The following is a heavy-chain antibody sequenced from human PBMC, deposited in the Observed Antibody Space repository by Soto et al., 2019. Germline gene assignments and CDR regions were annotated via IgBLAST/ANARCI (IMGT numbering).Heavy chain of an antibody. J-gene: IGHJ4*02. CDR1: GDSVSSNSAA. V-gene: IGHV6-1*01. CDR3: ARESTMVRGVINPLDY. Sequence: QVQLQPSGPGLVKPSQTLSLTCAISGDSVSSNSAAWNWIRQSPSRGLEWLGRTFYRSKWYNDYVESVKSRITINPDTSKNQFTLQLNSVTPEDTAVYYCARESTMVRGVINPLDYWGQGTLVTVSS. CDR2: TFYRSKWYN. D-gene: IGHD3-10*01.